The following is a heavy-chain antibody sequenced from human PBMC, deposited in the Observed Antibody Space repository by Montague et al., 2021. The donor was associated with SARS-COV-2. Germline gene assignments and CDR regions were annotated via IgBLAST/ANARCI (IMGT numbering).Heavy chain of an antibody. CDR1: GASISTGIYY. Sequence: TLSLTCTVSGASISTGIYYWSWIRQPAGTGLEWLGRIGPTGHTLTNSSFESRSFLPVDTSPSQFSLSLTSVTAADTAVYFCARFGGGTLEFDLWGQGTLVTVSS. J-gene: IGHJ4*02. V-gene: IGHV4-61*02. D-gene: IGHD3-10*01. CDR3: ARFGGGTLEFDL. CDR2: IGPTGHT.